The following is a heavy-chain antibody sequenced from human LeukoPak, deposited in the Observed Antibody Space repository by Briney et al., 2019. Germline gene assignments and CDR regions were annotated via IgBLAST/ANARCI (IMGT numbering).Heavy chain of an antibody. Sequence: PGGSLRLSCAASGFTFSTFAMSWVRQAPGTGLEWVSCFSGSGASTYYADSVKGRFTISRDNSKNTLYLQMNGLRAEDTAVYYCAKYSGSLFIDYFDYWGQGTLVTVSS. V-gene: IGHV3-23*01. CDR1: GFTFSTFA. J-gene: IGHJ4*02. CDR3: AKYSGSLFIDYFDY. D-gene: IGHD1-26*01. CDR2: FSGSGAST.